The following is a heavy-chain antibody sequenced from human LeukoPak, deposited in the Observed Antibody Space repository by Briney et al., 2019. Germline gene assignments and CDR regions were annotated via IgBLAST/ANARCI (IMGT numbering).Heavy chain of an antibody. D-gene: IGHD1-26*01. CDR2: IIPIFNTA. CDR1: GGTFSSFT. CDR3: ARDLRWELPNDAFDI. V-gene: IGHV1-69*01. J-gene: IGHJ3*02. Sequence: SVKVSCKASGGTFSSFTISWVRQAPGQRPEWMGGIIPIFNTANYAQRFQGRVTFTADESTSTASLEITSMRSEDTAVYYCARDLRWELPNDAFDIWGQGTMVTVSS.